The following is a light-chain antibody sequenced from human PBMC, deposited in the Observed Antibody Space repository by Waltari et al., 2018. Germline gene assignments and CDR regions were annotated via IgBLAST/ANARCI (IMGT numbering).Light chain of an antibody. CDR3: SSYAGSNNVV. CDR1: SRDVGRYTY. CDR2: EVS. V-gene: IGLV2-8*01. J-gene: IGLJ2*01. Sequence: QSALTQPPSASGSPGQSVTISCTGTSRDVGRYTYVSWYQQHPGKAPKLMIYEVSKRPSGVPARLSGSKSGNTASLTVSGLQAEDEADYYCSSYAGSNNVVFGGGTKLTVL.